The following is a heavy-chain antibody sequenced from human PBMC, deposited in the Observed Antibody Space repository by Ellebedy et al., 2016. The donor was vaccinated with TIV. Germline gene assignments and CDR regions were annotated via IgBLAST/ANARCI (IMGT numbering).Heavy chain of an antibody. CDR2: ITLKTDGETT. CDR1: GFNFSDAW. J-gene: IGHJ4*02. CDR3: TRVNYYDSKFDY. Sequence: GESLKISCSASGFNFSDAWMTWVRQAPGRGLEWLGRITLKTDGETTDYAAPVKGRFTISRDDSKNTLFLQMNSLKIEDTAVYYCTRVNYYDSKFDYWGQGTLVTVSS. V-gene: IGHV3-15*01. D-gene: IGHD3-22*01.